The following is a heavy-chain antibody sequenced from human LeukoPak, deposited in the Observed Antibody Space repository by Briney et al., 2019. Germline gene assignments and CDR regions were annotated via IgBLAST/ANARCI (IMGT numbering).Heavy chain of an antibody. CDR3: ATIVVAPWYFDY. V-gene: IGHV3-7*03. J-gene: IGHJ4*02. Sequence: GGSLRLSCEVSGFTFNNYWMTWVRQTPGKGLEWVADIKQAGSGQYYVDSVKGRFTISRDNSKNMLYLQMNSLRAEDTAVYYCATIVVAPWYFDYWGQGSLVTVSS. D-gene: IGHD3-22*01. CDR2: IKQAGSGQ. CDR1: GFTFNNYW.